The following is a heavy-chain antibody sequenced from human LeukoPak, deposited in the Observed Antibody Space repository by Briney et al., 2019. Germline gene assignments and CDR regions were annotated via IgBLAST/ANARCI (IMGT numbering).Heavy chain of an antibody. J-gene: IGHJ4*02. CDR3: ARARAIVGATTGY. CDR2: ISSSSSYI. CDR1: GFTFSSYS. Sequence: GGSLRLSCAASGFTFSSYSMNWVRQAPGKGLEWVSSISSSSSYIYYADSVKGRFTISRDNAKNSLYLQMNSLRSDDTAVYYCARARAIVGATTGYWGQGTLVTVSS. V-gene: IGHV3-21*04. D-gene: IGHD1-26*01.